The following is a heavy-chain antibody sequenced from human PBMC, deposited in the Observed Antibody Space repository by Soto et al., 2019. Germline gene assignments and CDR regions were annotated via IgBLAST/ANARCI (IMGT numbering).Heavy chain of an antibody. V-gene: IGHV1-2*04. D-gene: IGHD3-3*01. CDR1: GYTFTGYY. Sequence: GASVKVSCKASGYTFTGYYMHWVRQAPGQGLEWMGWINPNSGGTNYAQKFQGWVTMTRDTSISTAYMELSRLRSDDTAVYYCARAEGVRSLRFLEWLAPVFDYWGQGTLVTVSS. CDR2: INPNSGGT. CDR3: ARAEGVRSLRFLEWLAPVFDY. J-gene: IGHJ4*02.